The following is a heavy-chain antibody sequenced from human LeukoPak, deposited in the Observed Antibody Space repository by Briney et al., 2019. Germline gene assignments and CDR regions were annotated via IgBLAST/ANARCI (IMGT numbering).Heavy chain of an antibody. Sequence: GGSLRLSCAASGFTFSSYEMNWVRQAPGKGLEWVSYISSSGSTIYYADSVKGRFTISRDNAKNLLYLQMNSLRAEDTAVYYCARLIAVVPPDVWGKGTTVTVSS. CDR1: GFTFSSYE. CDR2: ISSSGSTI. CDR3: ARLIAVVPPDV. V-gene: IGHV3-48*03. J-gene: IGHJ6*04. D-gene: IGHD3-22*01.